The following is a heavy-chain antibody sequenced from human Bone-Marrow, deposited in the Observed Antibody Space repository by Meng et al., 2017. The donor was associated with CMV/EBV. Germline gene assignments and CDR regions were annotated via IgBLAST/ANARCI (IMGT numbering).Heavy chain of an antibody. V-gene: IGHV1-46*01. CDR2: INPSGGST. Sequence: ASVKVSCKASGYTFTSYYMHWVRQAPGQGLEWMGIINPSGGSTSYAQKFQGRVTMTRDTSTSTVYMELSSLRSEDTAVYYCARGRYPVVVIADVPGGIWGQGTMVTV. CDR1: GYTFTSYY. D-gene: IGHD2-21*01. CDR3: ARGRYPVVVIADVPGGI. J-gene: IGHJ3*02.